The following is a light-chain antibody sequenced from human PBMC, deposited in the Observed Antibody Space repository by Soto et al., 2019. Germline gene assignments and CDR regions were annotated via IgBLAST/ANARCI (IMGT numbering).Light chain of an antibody. CDR2: DTS. CDR1: TGAVTSGHY. CDR3: LLSYSGALVV. V-gene: IGLV7-46*01. J-gene: IGLJ2*01. Sequence: QAVVPQEPSLTVSPGGTVTLTCGSSTGAVTSGHYPYWFQHKPGQAPRTLIYDTSNKHSWTPARFSGSLLGGKAALTLSGAQPEDEAEYYFLLSYSGALVVFGGGTQVTVL.